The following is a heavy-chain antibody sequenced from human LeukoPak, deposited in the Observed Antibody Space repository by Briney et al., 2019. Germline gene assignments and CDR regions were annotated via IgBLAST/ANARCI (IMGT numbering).Heavy chain of an antibody. J-gene: IGHJ3*02. Sequence: SETLSLTCTVSGGSISSYYWSWIRQPPGKGLEWIGYIYYSGSTNYNPSLKSRVTISVDTSENQFSLKLSSVTAADTAVYYCASLYDSYEDDAFDIWGQGTMVTVSS. V-gene: IGHV4-59*01. CDR1: GGSISSYY. CDR3: ASLYDSYEDDAFDI. CDR2: IYYSGST. D-gene: IGHD3-22*01.